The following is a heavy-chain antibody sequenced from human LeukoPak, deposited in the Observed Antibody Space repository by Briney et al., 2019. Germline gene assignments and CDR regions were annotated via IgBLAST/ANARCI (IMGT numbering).Heavy chain of an antibody. CDR2: IYPGDSDT. V-gene: IGHV5-51*01. CDR1: GYSFSNNW. D-gene: IGHD3-10*01. J-gene: IGHJ5*02. CDR3: VKTGSGSYFTYNWFDP. Sequence: KSGESLKISCKGSGYSFSNNWIGRVRQMPGKGLEWMGIIYPGDSDTRYSPSLQGQVTISADKSINTAYLQWSSLKASDTAMYYCVKTGSGSYFTYNWFDPWGQGTLVTVSS.